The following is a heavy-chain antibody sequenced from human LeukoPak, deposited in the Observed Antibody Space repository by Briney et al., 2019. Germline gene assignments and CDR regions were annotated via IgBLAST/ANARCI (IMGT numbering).Heavy chain of an antibody. CDR3: ARARYSSSWD. Sequence: GGSLRLSCEASGFTLSSYWKHWVRQAPGKGLVWVSRINSDGSSTSYADSVKGRFTISRDNAKNTLYLQMNSLRAEDTAVYYCARARYSSSWDWGQGTLVTVSS. D-gene: IGHD6-13*01. CDR2: INSDGSST. CDR1: GFTLSSYW. V-gene: IGHV3-74*01. J-gene: IGHJ4*02.